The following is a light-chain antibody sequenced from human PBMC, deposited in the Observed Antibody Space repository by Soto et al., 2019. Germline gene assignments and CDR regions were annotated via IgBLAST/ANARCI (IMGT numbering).Light chain of an antibody. CDR1: SSDVGGYNY. Sequence: QSALTQPASVSGSPGQSITISCTGTSSDVGGYNYVSWYQQHPGKAPKLMIYDVSXRPSGVSNRFSGSKSGNTASLTISGLQAEDEADYYCSSYTSSSTLLYVFGTGTKLTVL. CDR3: SSYTSSSTLLYV. J-gene: IGLJ1*01. CDR2: DVS. V-gene: IGLV2-14*01.